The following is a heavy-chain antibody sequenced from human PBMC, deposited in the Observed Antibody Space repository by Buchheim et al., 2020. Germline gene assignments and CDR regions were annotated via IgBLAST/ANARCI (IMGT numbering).Heavy chain of an antibody. Sequence: QVVLAESGGGVVQPGRSLRLSCAASGFLFRNSGMHWVRQAPGKGLEWVAFISFDGSDKYYADSVKGRFTVARDNSKNKLYLMATTLRAGDTALYYCARVAVILGNNNIDHWGQGTL. CDR1: GFLFRNSG. J-gene: IGHJ4*02. CDR2: ISFDGSDK. D-gene: IGHD3/OR15-3a*01. CDR3: ARVAVILGNNNIDH. V-gene: IGHV3-30*03.